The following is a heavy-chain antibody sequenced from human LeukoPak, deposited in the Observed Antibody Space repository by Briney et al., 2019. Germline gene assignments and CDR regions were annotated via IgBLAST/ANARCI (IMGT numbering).Heavy chain of an antibody. CDR1: GFTFSSYA. CDR3: ARDERRDGYNYVGLLGH. J-gene: IGHJ4*02. D-gene: IGHD5-24*01. V-gene: IGHV3-64*01. CDR2: ISSNGGST. Sequence: AGGSLRLSCAASGFTFSSYAMSWVRQAPGKGLEYVSAISSNGGSTYYANSVKGRFTISRDNSKNTLYLQMGSLRAEDMAVYYCARDERRDGYNYVGLLGHWGQGTLVTVSS.